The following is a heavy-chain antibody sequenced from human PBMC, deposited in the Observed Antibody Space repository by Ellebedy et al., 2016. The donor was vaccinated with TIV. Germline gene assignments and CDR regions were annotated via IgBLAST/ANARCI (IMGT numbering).Heavy chain of an antibody. CDR2: LSHDGTNT. CDR3: AKSPGTSHCGDY. D-gene: IGHD2-2*01. V-gene: IGHV3-30-3*02. J-gene: IGHJ4*02. CDR1: GFTFSGYG. Sequence: GESLKISXAASGFTFSGYGIHWVRQAPGKGLEWVAVLSHDGTNTYYADSVKGRFTISRDNSKNTLYLQMNSLRAEDTAVYYCAKSPGTSHCGDYWGQGTPVTVSS.